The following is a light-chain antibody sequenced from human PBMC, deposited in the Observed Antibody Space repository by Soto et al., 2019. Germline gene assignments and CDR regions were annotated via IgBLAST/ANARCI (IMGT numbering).Light chain of an antibody. CDR1: TGDVGTYNF. Sequence: QSVLTQPRAVSGSPGQSVTISCTGTTGDVGTYNFVSWYQHHPGKAPKLMIYDASKRPSGVPDRFSASKSGNTASLTISGLQAEDEAAYYCCSYAGSFTWVFGGGTKLTVL. CDR2: DAS. CDR3: CSYAGSFTWV. J-gene: IGLJ3*02. V-gene: IGLV2-11*01.